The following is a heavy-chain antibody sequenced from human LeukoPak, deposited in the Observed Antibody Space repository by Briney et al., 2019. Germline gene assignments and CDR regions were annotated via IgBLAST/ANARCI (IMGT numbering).Heavy chain of an antibody. Sequence: GGSLRLSCAASGFTFSNAWMSWVRQAPGKGLEWVGRIKSKTDGGTTDYAAPVKGRFTISRDDSKNTLYLQMNSLKTEDTAVYYCTTEGQYRSSTSCYYWFDPWGQGTLVTVSS. D-gene: IGHD2-2*01. V-gene: IGHV3-15*01. J-gene: IGHJ5*02. CDR2: IKSKTDGGTT. CDR3: TTEGQYRSSTSCYYWFDP. CDR1: GFTFSNAW.